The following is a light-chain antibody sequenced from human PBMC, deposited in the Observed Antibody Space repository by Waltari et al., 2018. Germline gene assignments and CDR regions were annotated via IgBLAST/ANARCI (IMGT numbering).Light chain of an antibody. J-gene: IGKJ4*01. CDR1: QGINNY. CDR2: YAS. CDR3: QQYDNFPLT. V-gene: IGKV1-33*01. Sequence: DIQMTQSPSSLSASVGDRVTVTCRASQGINNYLSWYQQKPGKAPKRLIYYASSLESGVPSRFSGSGSGTDYTLIINSLQPEDIATYYCQQYDNFPLTFGGGTKVEIK.